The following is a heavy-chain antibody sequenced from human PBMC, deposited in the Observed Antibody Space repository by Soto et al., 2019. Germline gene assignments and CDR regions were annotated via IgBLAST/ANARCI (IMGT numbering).Heavy chain of an antibody. D-gene: IGHD4-17*01. J-gene: IGHJ4*02. Sequence: EVQLVESGGGLVQPGGSLRLSCAASGFTFSTYSMHWVRQAPGKGLVWVSRINSEGSSTSYADSVKGRFTISRDNAKNTLYQQMNSLRAEDKAVYFCARGLTTTFHIPGGDWGQGTLVTVSS. CDR3: ARGLTTTFHIPGGD. CDR2: INSEGSST. V-gene: IGHV3-74*01. CDR1: GFTFSTYS.